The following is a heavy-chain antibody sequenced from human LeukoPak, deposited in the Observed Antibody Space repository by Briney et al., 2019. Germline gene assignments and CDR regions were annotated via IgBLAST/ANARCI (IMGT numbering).Heavy chain of an antibody. V-gene: IGHV1-69*13. D-gene: IGHD6-13*01. CDR3: ARGGGRAPRIAAAGLFDY. CDR1: RGTFSSYA. Sequence: SVKVSCKASRGTFSSYAISWVRQAPGQGLEWLEGIIPIFGTANYAQKFQGRVTITADESTSTAYMELSSLRSEDTAVYYCARGGGRAPRIAAAGLFDYWGQGTLVTVSS. CDR2: IIPIFGTA. J-gene: IGHJ4*02.